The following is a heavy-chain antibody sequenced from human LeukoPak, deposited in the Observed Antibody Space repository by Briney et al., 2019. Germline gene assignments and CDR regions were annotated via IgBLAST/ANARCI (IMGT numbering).Heavy chain of an antibody. Sequence: SETLSLTCTVSGGSITIYYWSWIRQPPGEGLEWLGYVYASGATNSNPSLKSRVTISVDTSKNQFSLKLSSVTAADTAVYYCARHGKGVTYFYTFDIWGQGTVVAVSS. CDR1: GGSITIYY. V-gene: IGHV4-59*08. J-gene: IGHJ3*02. D-gene: IGHD2/OR15-2a*01. CDR3: ARHGKGVTYFYTFDI. CDR2: VYASGAT.